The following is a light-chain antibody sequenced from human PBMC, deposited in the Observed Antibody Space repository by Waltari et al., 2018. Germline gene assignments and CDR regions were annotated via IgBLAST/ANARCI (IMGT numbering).Light chain of an antibody. J-gene: IGLJ2*01. CDR2: DVR. CDR1: SSDVGGYNY. CDR3: SSYTSSSTVV. V-gene: IGLV2-14*01. Sequence: QSALTQPASVSGSPGQSITISCTVTSSDVGGYNYVSWYQQHPGKAPKLMIYDVRKRPSGVSNRFSGSKSGNTASLTISGLQAEDEADYYCSSYTSSSTVVFGGGTKLTVL.